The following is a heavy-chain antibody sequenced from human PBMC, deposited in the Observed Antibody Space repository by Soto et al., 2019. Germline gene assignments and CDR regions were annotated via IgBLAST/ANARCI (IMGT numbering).Heavy chain of an antibody. CDR3: ARVASHAFDI. CDR2: IYYSGST. CDR1: GGSISSYY. V-gene: IGHV4-59*01. J-gene: IGHJ3*02. Sequence: SETLSLTCTVSGGSISSYYWSWIRQPPGKGLEWIGYIYYSGSTNYNPSLKSRVTISVGTSKNQFSLKLSSVTAADTAVYYCARVASHAFDIWGQGTMVTVSS.